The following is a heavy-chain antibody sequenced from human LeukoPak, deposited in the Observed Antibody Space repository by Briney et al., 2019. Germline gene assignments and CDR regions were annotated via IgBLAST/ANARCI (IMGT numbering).Heavy chain of an antibody. V-gene: IGHV4-30-4*01. Sequence: PSQTLSLTCTVSGGSISSGDYYWSWIRQPPGKGLEWIGYIYYSGSTYYNPSLKSRVTISVDTSKNQFSLKLSSVTAADTAVYYCARDPNCGSTSCYDIWGQGTMVTVSS. J-gene: IGHJ3*02. D-gene: IGHD2-2*01. CDR3: ARDPNCGSTSCYDI. CDR1: GGSISSGDYY. CDR2: IYYSGST.